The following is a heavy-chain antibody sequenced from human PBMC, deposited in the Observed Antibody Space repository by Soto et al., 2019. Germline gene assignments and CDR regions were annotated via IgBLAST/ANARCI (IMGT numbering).Heavy chain of an antibody. CDR2: IYDSGST. CDR1: GDSISRGGYS. J-gene: IGHJ6*02. CDR3: ARGSSSYYDYGMDV. D-gene: IGHD6-6*01. V-gene: IGHV4-30-2*01. Sequence: QLQLQESGSGLVRPSQTLSLTCAVSGDSISRGGYSWTWIRQPPGKALEWIGNIYDSGSTSYNPSLKSLVTISVDTSKNQFSLRLTSVTAADTAVYFCARGSSSYYDYGMDVWGQGTTVTVSS.